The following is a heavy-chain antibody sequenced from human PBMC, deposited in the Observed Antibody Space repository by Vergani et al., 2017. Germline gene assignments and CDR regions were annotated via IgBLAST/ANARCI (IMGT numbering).Heavy chain of an antibody. CDR2: INPNSGGT. J-gene: IGHJ6*02. Sequence: QVQLVQSGAEVEKPGASVKISCKASGYTFTGYYMPWVRRAPGQGLEWMGWINPNSGGTNYAQKFQGRVTMTRDTSISTAYMELSRLRSEETAVYYGARYYYGSGSHYGMDVWGQ. V-gene: IGHV1-2*02. D-gene: IGHD3-10*01. CDR1: GYTFTGYY. CDR3: ARYYYGSGSHYGMDV.